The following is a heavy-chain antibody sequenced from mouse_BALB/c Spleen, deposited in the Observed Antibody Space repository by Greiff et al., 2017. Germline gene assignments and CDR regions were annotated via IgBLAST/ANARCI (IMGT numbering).Heavy chain of an antibody. J-gene: IGHJ4*01. CDR3: GTTGMDY. Sequence: EVQLQQSGPGLVKPSQSLPLTCSVTGYSITSGYYWNWIRQFPGNKLEWMGYISYDGSNNYNPSLKNRISITRDTSKNQFFLKLNSVTTEDTATYYCGTTGMDYWGQGTSVTVSS. CDR1: GYSITSGYY. CDR2: ISYDGSN. V-gene: IGHV3-6*02. D-gene: IGHD1-1*01.